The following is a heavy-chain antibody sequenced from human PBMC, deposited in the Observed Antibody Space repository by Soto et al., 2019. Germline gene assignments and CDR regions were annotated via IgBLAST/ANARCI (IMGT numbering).Heavy chain of an antibody. D-gene: IGHD3-10*01. CDR1: GYTFTSYD. J-gene: IGHJ6*02. CDR2: MNPNSGNT. CDR3: ARGTEINMVRGVFRGFDYYGMDV. V-gene: IGHV1-8*01. Sequence: ASVKVSCKASGYTFTSYDINWVRQAPGQGLEWMGWMNPNSGNTGYAQKFQGRVTMTRNTSISTAYMELSSLRSEDTAVYYCARGTEINMVRGVFRGFDYYGMDVWGQGTPVTVSS.